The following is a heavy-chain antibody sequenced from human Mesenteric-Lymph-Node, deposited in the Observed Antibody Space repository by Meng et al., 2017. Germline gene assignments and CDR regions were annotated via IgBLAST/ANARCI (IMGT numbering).Heavy chain of an antibody. CDR2: INTKTGNP. V-gene: IGHV7-4-1*02. CDR3: ATTGGGFDY. J-gene: IGHJ4*02. D-gene: IGHD2-8*02. Sequence: QFQLVQSGAEVKKPGASVKVSCKASGYSFTSFGITWVRQAPGQGLEWMGWINTKTGNPTYAQGFTGRFVFSLDTSVSTAHLHISTLTPEDTAVYYCATTGGGFDYWGQGTLVTVSS. CDR1: GYSFTSFG.